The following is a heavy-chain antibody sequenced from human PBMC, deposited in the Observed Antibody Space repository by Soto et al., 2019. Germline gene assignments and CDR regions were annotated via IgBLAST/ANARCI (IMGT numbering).Heavy chain of an antibody. CDR3: VRRTDYGGQYCYMDV. D-gene: IGHD3-16*01. CDR1: GGSISGYY. J-gene: IGHJ6*03. Sequence: SETLSLTCTVSGGSISGYYWSWVRQPPGKGLEYIGYIYYTGSTSYSPFLKSRVTMSVDTSKNQLSLRLSSVTAADTAVYYCVRRTDYGGQYCYMDVWGKGTTVTVSS. V-gene: IGHV4-59*08. CDR2: IYYTGST.